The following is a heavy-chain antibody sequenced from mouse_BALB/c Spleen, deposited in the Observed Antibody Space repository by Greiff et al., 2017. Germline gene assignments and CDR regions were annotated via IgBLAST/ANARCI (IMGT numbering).Heavy chain of an antibody. CDR3: ARPFTTAKGFAY. D-gene: IGHD1-2*01. Sequence: EVMLVESGGGLVKPGGSLKLSCAASGFTFSSYAMSWVRQSPEKRLEWVAEISSGGSYTYYPDTVTGRFTISRDNAKNTLYLEMSSLRSEDTAMYYCARPFTTAKGFAYWGQGTLVTVSA. V-gene: IGHV5-9-4*01. J-gene: IGHJ3*01. CDR1: GFTFSSYA. CDR2: ISSGGSYT.